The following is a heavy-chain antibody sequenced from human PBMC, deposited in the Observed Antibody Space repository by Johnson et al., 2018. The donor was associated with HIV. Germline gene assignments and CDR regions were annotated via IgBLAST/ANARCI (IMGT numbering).Heavy chain of an antibody. V-gene: IGHV3-13*01. CDR3: AKVSLYSKVSGIPFDAFDI. D-gene: IGHD4-11*01. J-gene: IGHJ3*02. Sequence: VQLVESGGNLVQPGGSLRLSCAASGFTFTTYDMHWVRQGTGKGLEWVSGIGTGGDTHYPDSVKGRFTISRENAKNSLYLQMNSLRAEDTAVYYCAKVSLYSKVSGIPFDAFDIWGQGTMVTVSS. CDR1: GFTFTTYD. CDR2: IGTGGDT.